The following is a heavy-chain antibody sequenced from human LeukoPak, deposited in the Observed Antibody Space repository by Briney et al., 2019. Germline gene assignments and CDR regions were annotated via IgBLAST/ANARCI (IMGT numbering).Heavy chain of an antibody. Sequence: GGSLRLSCAASGFTFSSYAMSWVRQAPGKGLEWVSAINCSGGSTYYADSVKGRLTISRDNSKNKLYVQVNSLRAKDTAVYSCAKGIYWENCSGSSCDIIDAFDIWGQGTLVTVSS. CDR3: AKGIYWENCSGSSCDIIDAFDI. CDR2: INCSGGST. CDR1: GFTFSSYA. J-gene: IGHJ3*02. V-gene: IGHV3-23*01. D-gene: IGHD2-15*01.